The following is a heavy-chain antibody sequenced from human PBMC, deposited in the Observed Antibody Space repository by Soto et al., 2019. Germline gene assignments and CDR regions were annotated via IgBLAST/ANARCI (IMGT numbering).Heavy chain of an antibody. Sequence: EVQLVESGGGLVQPGGSLRLSCAATGFTFSTYWVHWVRQAPGKGLVWVSRINSDGSTTNYADSVKGRFTISRDNAKNTLYLQMNSLRAEGTAVYYCASGGGNSDWYSAFDIWGQGTMVTVSS. CDR3: ASGGGNSDWYSAFDI. J-gene: IGHJ3*02. D-gene: IGHD6-19*01. CDR1: GFTFSTYW. CDR2: INSDGSTT. V-gene: IGHV3-74*01.